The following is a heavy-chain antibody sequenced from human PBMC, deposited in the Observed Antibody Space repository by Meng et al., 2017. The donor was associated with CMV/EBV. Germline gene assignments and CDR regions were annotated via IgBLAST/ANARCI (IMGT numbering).Heavy chain of an antibody. CDR1: GFSLSTSGVG. Sequence: QYTLTESCPTLVKPTQALTLTCTFSGFSLSTSGVGVGWIRQPPGKALEWLALIYWDDDKRYSPSLKSRLTITKDTSKNQVVLTMTNMDPVDTATYYCAHLDTAKLHFDYWGQGTLVTVSS. CDR3: AHLDTAKLHFDY. V-gene: IGHV2-5*02. CDR2: IYWDDDK. J-gene: IGHJ4*02. D-gene: IGHD5-18*01.